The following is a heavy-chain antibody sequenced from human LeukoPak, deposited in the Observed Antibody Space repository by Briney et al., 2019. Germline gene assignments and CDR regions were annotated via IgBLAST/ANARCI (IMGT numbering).Heavy chain of an antibody. V-gene: IGHV3-20*04. D-gene: IGHD3-22*01. CDR1: GFTFDDYG. CDR2: INWNGGST. J-gene: IGHJ4*02. CDR3: ARGGYGSEIRGYSPTILDY. Sequence: GGSLRLSCAASGFTFDDYGMSWVRQAPGKGLEWVSGINWNGGSTGYADSVKGRFTISRDNAKNSLYLQMDSLRAEDTAVYYCARGGYGSEIRGYSPTILDYRGQGSPVTVFS.